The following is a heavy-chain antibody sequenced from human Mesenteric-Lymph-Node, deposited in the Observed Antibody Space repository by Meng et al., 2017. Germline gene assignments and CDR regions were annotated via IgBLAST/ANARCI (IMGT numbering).Heavy chain of an antibody. D-gene: IGHD2-21*01. V-gene: IGHV4-30-4*01. CDR1: GDSITSGDYS. Sequence: QVRLQESGPGLVNPSQPLSLTCTVSGDSITSGDYSWNWIRQPPGKGLELIGHIYYSGSTSYNPSLKSRVTISVDTSNNQFSLKLSSVTAADTAVYYCAREGRSHQVGVSVYWGQGNLVTVSS. CDR3: AREGRSHQVGVSVY. J-gene: IGHJ4*02. CDR2: IYYSGST.